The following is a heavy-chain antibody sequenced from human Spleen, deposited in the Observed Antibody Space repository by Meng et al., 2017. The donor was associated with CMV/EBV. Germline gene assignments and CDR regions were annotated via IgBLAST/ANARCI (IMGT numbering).Heavy chain of an antibody. CDR1: FISCLYY. CDR3: ARDSLEPYGSGSYYWFDS. J-gene: IGHJ5*01. V-gene: IGHV4-39*07. Sequence: FISCLYYWGWLRPPPGRGLEWIGSIYYSGNTQYNPSLKSRVTTSIDTSKNQFSLRLSSVTAADTAVYYCARDSLEPYGSGSYYWFDSWGQGTLVTVSS. D-gene: IGHD3-10*01. CDR2: IYYSGNT.